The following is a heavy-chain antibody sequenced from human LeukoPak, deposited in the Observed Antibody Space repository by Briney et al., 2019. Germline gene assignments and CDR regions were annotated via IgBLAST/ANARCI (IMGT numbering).Heavy chain of an antibody. J-gene: IGHJ4*02. V-gene: IGHV4-39*01. Sequence: SETLSLTCTVSGDSISSSSYYWGWIRQPPGKGLEWIGSIYYSGSTYYNPSLKSRVTISVDTSKNQFSLRLSSVTAADTAVYYCARARPYGDYCFDYWGQGTLVTVSS. CDR1: GDSISSSSYY. CDR3: ARARPYGDYCFDY. D-gene: IGHD4-17*01. CDR2: IYYSGST.